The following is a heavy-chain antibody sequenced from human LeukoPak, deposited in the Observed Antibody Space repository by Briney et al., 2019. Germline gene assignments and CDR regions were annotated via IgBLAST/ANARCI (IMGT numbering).Heavy chain of an antibody. V-gene: IGHV1-18*01. CDR3: ARAGLGELSLLDY. J-gene: IGHJ4*02. CDR2: ISTYNGNT. CDR1: GYTFTTYG. Sequence: GSVKVSCKASGYTFTTYGITWVRQVPGQGLEWMGWISTYNGNTNYAQNLQGRVTVTTDTSTSTAYMELRSLRSDDTAVYYCARAGLGELSLLDYWGQGTLVTVSS. D-gene: IGHD3-16*02.